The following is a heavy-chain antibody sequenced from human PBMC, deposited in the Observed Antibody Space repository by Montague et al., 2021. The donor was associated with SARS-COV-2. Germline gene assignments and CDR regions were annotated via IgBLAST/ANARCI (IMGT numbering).Heavy chain of an antibody. CDR2: IYYSGST. CDR1: GGSISSSSYY. Sequence: SETLSLTCTVSGGSISSSSYYWGWIRQPPGKGLEWIGSIYYSGSTYYNPSLKSRVTISVDTSKNQFSLKLSSVTAAATAVYYCARDKAEYIVVVPAVPLAYGMDVWGQETTVTVSS. J-gene: IGHJ6*02. CDR3: ARDKAEYIVVVPAVPLAYGMDV. D-gene: IGHD2-2*01. V-gene: IGHV4-39*07.